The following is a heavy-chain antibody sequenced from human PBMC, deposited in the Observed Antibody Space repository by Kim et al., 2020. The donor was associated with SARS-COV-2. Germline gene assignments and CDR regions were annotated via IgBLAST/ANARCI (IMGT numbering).Heavy chain of an antibody. CDR3: ARGISISSGRYIRWFDP. J-gene: IGHJ5*02. V-gene: IGHV4-34*01. CDR1: GGSFSGYY. D-gene: IGHD6-19*01. Sequence: SETLSLTCAVYGGSFSGYYWSWIRQPPGKGLEWIGEINHSGSTNYNPSLKSRVTISVDTSKNQFSLKLSSVTAADTAVYYCARGISISSGRYIRWFDPWGQGTLVTVSS. CDR2: INHSGST.